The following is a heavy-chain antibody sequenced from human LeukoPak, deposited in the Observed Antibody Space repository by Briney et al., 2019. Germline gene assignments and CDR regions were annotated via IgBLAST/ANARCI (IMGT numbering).Heavy chain of an antibody. CDR3: ARDRLLGSSTSKDYYYYYGMDV. D-gene: IGHD2-2*01. CDR1: GGTFSSYA. CDR2: IIPIFGTA. Sequence: ASVKVSRKASGGTFSSYAISWVRQAPGQGLEWMGGIIPIFGTANYAQKFQGRVTITADESTSTAYMELSSLRSEDTAVYYCARDRLLGSSTSKDYYYYYGMDVWGQGTTVTVSS. V-gene: IGHV1-69*13. J-gene: IGHJ6*02.